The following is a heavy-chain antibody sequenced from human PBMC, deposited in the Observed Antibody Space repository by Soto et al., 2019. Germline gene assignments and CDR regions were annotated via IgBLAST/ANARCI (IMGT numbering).Heavy chain of an antibody. CDR2: IWYDGSNK. J-gene: IGHJ4*02. CDR1: GFTFSSLG. Sequence: QVQLVESGGGVVQPGRSLRLSCAASGFTFSSLGMHWVRQAPGTGLEWVAVIWYDGSNKYYADPVKGRFTISRDNSKNTVYLQMNSLRAEDTAVYYCARDPAGFAAPAGELDYWGQGTLVTVSS. D-gene: IGHD6-13*01. CDR3: ARDPAGFAAPAGELDY. V-gene: IGHV3-33*01.